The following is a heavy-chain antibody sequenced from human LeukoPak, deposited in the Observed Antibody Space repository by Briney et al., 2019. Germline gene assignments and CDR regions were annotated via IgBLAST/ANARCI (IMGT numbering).Heavy chain of an antibody. CDR3: AKGLYYYDSSGYFYDAFDI. J-gene: IGHJ3*02. CDR1: GYSFTSYW. V-gene: IGHV5-51*01. CDR2: IYPGDSDT. D-gene: IGHD3-22*01. Sequence: AGESLKISCKGSGYSFTSYWIGWVRQMPGKGLEWMGIIYPGDSDTRYSPSFQGQVTISADKAISTAYLQWSSLSASDTAMYYCAKGLYYYDSSGYFYDAFDIWGQGTMVTVSS.